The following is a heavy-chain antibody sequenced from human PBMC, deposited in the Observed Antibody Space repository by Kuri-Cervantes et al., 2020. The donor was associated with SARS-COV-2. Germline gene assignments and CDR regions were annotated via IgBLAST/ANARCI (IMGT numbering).Heavy chain of an antibody. CDR2: IYYSGST. CDR1: GFSLSNARMG. V-gene: IGHV4-61*01. Sequence: SGPTLVKPSETLTLTCTVSGFSLSNARMGVSWIRQPPGKGLEWIGYIYYSGSTNYNPSLKSRVTISVDTSKNQFSLKLSSVTAADTAVYYCARASPPYGDFGTLDYWGQGTLVTVSS. J-gene: IGHJ4*02. CDR3: ARASPPYGDFGTLDY. D-gene: IGHD4-17*01.